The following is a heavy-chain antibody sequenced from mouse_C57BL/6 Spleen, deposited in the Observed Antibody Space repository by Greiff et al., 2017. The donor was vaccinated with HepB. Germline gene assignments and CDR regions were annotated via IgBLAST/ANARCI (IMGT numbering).Heavy chain of an antibody. Sequence: VKLMESGPGLVQPSQSLSITCTVSGFSLTSYGVHWVRQSPGKGLEWLGVIWSGGSTDYNAAFISRLSISKDNSKSQVFFKMNSLQADDTAIYYCASYYYGSSYRYFDVWGTGTTVTVSS. V-gene: IGHV2-2*01. CDR1: GFSLTSYG. J-gene: IGHJ1*03. CDR3: ASYYYGSSYRYFDV. CDR2: IWSGGST. D-gene: IGHD1-1*01.